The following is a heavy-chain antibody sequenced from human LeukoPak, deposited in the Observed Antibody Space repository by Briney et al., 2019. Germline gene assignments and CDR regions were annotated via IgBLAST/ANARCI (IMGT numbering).Heavy chain of an antibody. CDR2: ISSSGSTI. CDR3: AKAPVPAAIDYYYGMDV. J-gene: IGHJ6*04. D-gene: IGHD2-2*01. CDR1: GFTFSSYE. Sequence: QPGGSLRLSCAASGFTFSSYEMNWVRQAPGKGLEWVSYISSSGSTIYYADSVKGRFTISRDNSKNTLYLQMNSLRAEDTAVYYCAKAPVPAAIDYYYGMDVWGKGTTVIVSS. V-gene: IGHV3-48*03.